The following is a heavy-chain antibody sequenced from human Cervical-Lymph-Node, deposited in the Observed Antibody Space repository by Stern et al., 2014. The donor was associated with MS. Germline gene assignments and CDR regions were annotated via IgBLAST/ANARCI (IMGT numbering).Heavy chain of an antibody. CDR3: ARGPYCSSTSCYSNGYSFYGLDV. Sequence: QVQLGQSGAEVRKPGASVKVSCRASGYTFSSFGISWVRRAPGQGLEWMGRISGYHGDTKDPLNSQCSVNLTADTSTSTANIDLTSLRSDDTAMYYCARGPYCSSTSCYSNGYSFYGLDVWGQGTTVTVSS. CDR1: GYTFSSFG. J-gene: IGHJ6*02. CDR2: ISGYHGDT. D-gene: IGHD2-2*02. V-gene: IGHV1-18*01.